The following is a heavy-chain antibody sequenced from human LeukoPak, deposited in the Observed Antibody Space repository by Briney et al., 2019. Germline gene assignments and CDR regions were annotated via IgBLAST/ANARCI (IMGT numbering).Heavy chain of an antibody. V-gene: IGHV1-8*03. J-gene: IGHJ4*02. CDR3: ARGRRIAAGYYFDY. CDR2: MNPNSGNT. Sequence: ASVKVSCKASGYTFTSYDINWVRQATGQGLEWMGWMNPNSGNTGYAQKFQGRVTITRNTSISTAYMELSGLRSEDTAVYYCARGRRIAAGYYFDYWGQGTLVTVSS. CDR1: GYTFTSYD. D-gene: IGHD6-6*01.